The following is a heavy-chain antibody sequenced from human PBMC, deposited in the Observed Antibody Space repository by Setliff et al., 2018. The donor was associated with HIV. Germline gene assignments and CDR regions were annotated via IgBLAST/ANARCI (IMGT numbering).Heavy chain of an antibody. V-gene: IGHV1-3*04. Sequence: PSVKVSCKASGYTFTSHTIHWVRQAPGQGLEWMGWINTANGNTKYSQKFQDRVTITRDTSASTGYMEVNSLRPEDTAVYYCARDRTPKRGYTYREPDFDSWGQGTLVTVSS. CDR1: GYTFTSHT. D-gene: IGHD3-22*01. CDR3: ARDRTPKRGYTYREPDFDS. CDR2: INTANGNT. J-gene: IGHJ4*02.